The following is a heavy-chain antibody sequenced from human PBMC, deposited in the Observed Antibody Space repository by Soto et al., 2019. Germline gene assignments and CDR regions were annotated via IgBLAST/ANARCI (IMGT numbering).Heavy chain of an antibody. CDR2: IYPGDSDT. D-gene: IGHD6-13*01. CDR1: GYSFTSYW. CDR3: ARLSELLEQNIAAAKTYYYYYGMDV. Sequence: GESLKISCKGSGYSFTSYWIGWVRQMPGKGLEWMGIIYPGDSDTRYSPSFQGQVTISADKSISTAYLQWSSLKASDTAMYYCARLSELLEQNIAAAKTYYYYYGMDVWGQGTTVTVSS. V-gene: IGHV5-51*01. J-gene: IGHJ6*02.